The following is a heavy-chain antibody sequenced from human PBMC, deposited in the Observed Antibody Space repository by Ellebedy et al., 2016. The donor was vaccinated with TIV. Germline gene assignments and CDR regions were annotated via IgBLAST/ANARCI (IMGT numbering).Heavy chain of an antibody. CDR3: AREGRYDSSYGQHDY. J-gene: IGHJ4*02. D-gene: IGHD3-22*01. CDR2: ISYDGSNK. Sequence: GESLKISXAASGFTFSSYAMHWVRQAPGKGLEWVAVISYDGSNKYYADSVKGRFTISRDNSKNTLYLQMNSLRAEDTAVYYCAREGRYDSSYGQHDYWGQGTLVTVSS. CDR1: GFTFSSYA. V-gene: IGHV3-30-3*01.